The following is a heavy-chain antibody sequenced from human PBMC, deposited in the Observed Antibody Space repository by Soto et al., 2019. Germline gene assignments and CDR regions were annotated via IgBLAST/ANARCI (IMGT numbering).Heavy chain of an antibody. V-gene: IGHV6-1*01. J-gene: IGHJ6*02. CDR1: GDSVSSNSAA. CDR2: TYYRSKWYN. CDR3: AREGITMVRGVITRHYYYYGMDV. D-gene: IGHD3-10*01. Sequence: SQTLSLTCAISGDSVSSNSAAWNWIRQSPSRGLEWLGRTYYRSKWYNDYAVSVKSRITINPDTSKNQFSLQLNSVTPEDPAVYYCAREGITMVRGVITRHYYYYGMDVWGPGTTVTVSS.